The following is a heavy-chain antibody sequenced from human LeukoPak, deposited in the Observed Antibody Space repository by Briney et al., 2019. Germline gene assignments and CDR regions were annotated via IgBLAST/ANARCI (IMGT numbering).Heavy chain of an antibody. D-gene: IGHD3-10*01. J-gene: IGHJ6*02. CDR3: ARGGILVQGVTILYGMDV. CDR1: GYSFSTFD. CDR2: MNPNSGNT. Sequence: ALLKVSCKPSGYSFSTFDINRVGQATGQGLEWMGWMNPNSGNTNYEQTYEGRLTMTRDTSIGTAYMELSSLRSEDTAVYYCARGGILVQGVTILYGMDVWGQGTTVTVSS. V-gene: IGHV1-8*01.